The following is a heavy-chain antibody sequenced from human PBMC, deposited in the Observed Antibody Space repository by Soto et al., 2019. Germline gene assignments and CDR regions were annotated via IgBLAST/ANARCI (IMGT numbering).Heavy chain of an antibody. D-gene: IGHD3-22*01. V-gene: IGHV3-53*01. CDR1: GFTVSSNY. CDR3: ARAPYDSSGSRPYYFDY. Sequence: GSLRLSCAASGFTVSSNYMSWVRQAPGKGLEWVSVIYSGGSTYYADSVKGRFTISRDNSKNTLYLQMNSLRAEDTAVYYCARAPYDSSGSRPYYFDYWGQGTLVTVSS. J-gene: IGHJ4*02. CDR2: IYSGGST.